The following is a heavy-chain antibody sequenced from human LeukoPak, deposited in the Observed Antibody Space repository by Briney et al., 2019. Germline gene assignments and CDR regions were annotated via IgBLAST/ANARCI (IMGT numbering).Heavy chain of an antibody. CDR1: GGSFSGYY. Sequence: PSETLSLTCAVYGGSFSGYYWSWIRQPPGKGLEWIGEINHSGSTNYNPSLKSRVTISVDTSKNQFSLKLSSVTAADTAVYYCARLMGRPYIVVVPAAIGEKGNDYWGQGTLVTVSS. V-gene: IGHV4-34*01. J-gene: IGHJ4*02. CDR2: INHSGST. CDR3: ARLMGRPYIVVVPAAIGEKGNDY. D-gene: IGHD2-2*01.